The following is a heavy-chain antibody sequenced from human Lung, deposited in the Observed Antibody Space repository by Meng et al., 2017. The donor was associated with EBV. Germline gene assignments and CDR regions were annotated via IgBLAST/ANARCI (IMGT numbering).Heavy chain of an antibody. CDR2: IYWDDDK. V-gene: IGHV2-5*02. J-gene: IGHJ4*02. CDR3: AHRHRLRDFDY. D-gene: IGHD4-17*01. CDR1: GFSLSTSGVG. Sequence: ITLKESCPTPGKPTKTLTLTCTFSGFSLSTSGVGVGWIRQPPGKALEWLALIYWDDDKRYSPSLKNRLTITKDTSKNQVVLTLTNIDPVDTATYYCAHRHRLRDFDYWGQGTLVTVSS.